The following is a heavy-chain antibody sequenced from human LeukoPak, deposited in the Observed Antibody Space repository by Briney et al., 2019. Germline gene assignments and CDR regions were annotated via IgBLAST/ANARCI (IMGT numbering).Heavy chain of an antibody. V-gene: IGHV3-74*01. J-gene: IGHJ2*01. CDR3: ARPSYPHWYFDL. CDR2: INSDGSTT. CDR1: GFTFSSYW. Sequence: GGSLRLSCAASGFTFSSYWMHWVRQAPGKGLVWVSRINSDGSTTTYADSVKGRFTISRDNANNTLYPQMNSLSAEDTAVYYCARPSYPHWYFDLWGRGTLVTVSS.